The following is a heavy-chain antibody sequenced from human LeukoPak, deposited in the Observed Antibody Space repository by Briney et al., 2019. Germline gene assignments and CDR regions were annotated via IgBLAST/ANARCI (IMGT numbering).Heavy chain of an antibody. J-gene: IGHJ4*02. CDR1: GGSISSSSYY. V-gene: IGHV4-39*07. CDR3: ARGQRRLQDY. Sequence: ASETLSLTCTVSGGSISSSSYYWGWIRQPPGKGLEWIGSIYYSGSTNYNPSLKSRVTISLDTSKSQISLKLSSVTAADTAVYYCARGQRRLQDYWGQGTLVTVSS. CDR2: IYYSGST.